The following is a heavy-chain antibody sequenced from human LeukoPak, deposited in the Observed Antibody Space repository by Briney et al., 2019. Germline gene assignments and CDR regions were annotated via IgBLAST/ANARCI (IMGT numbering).Heavy chain of an antibody. CDR3: ARDRGHPGPFDY. CDR2: MNPSGGTT. CDR1: GYTFTSYD. Sequence: ASVKVSCKASGYTFTSYDINWVRQATGQGLEWMGWMNPSGGTTSYAQKFQGRVTMTRDTSTNTVYMDLSSLRSEDTAVYFCARDRGHPGPFDYWGQGALVTVSS. J-gene: IGHJ4*02. D-gene: IGHD3-10*01. V-gene: IGHV1-8*02.